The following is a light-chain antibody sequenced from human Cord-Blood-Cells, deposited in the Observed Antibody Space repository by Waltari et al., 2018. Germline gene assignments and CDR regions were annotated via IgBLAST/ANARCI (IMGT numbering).Light chain of an antibody. V-gene: IGLV2-14*01. CDR3: SSYTSSSTWA. J-gene: IGLJ3*02. CDR1: SSDVGGYNY. CDR2: DVS. Sequence: QSALTQPASVSGSPGQSITLSCTGTSSDVGGYNYVSWYQQHPGKAPQLIIYDVSNRPSGVSNRFSGSKSGNTASLTISGLHAEDEADYYCSSYTSSSTWAFGGGTKLTVL.